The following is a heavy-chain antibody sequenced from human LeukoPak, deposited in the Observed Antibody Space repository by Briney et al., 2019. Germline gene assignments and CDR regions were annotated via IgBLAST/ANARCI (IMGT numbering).Heavy chain of an antibody. V-gene: IGHV3-33*01. CDR1: GFILSTHV. D-gene: IGHD1-26*01. Sequence: GGSLRLSCAASGFILSTHVMHWVRQAPGKGLEWVAGMWYDGSREDYADSVKGRSTISRDISKNTLNLQMNSLRVEDTAMFYCARDLSFGSLDFRGQGTLVTVSS. CDR2: MWYDGSRE. J-gene: IGHJ4*02. CDR3: ARDLSFGSLDF.